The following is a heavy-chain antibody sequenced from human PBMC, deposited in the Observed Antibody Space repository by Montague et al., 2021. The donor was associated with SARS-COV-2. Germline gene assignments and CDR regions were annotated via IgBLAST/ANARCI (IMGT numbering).Heavy chain of an antibody. J-gene: IGHJ3*02. D-gene: IGHD3-9*01. V-gene: IGHV6-1*01. Sequence: CAISGDSVAELSRASDEITPAPQSHFQFVGSPFHKTKWDSDYAESVKRRLVITPDTSKNQVSLQLNSVIPEDTAVYFCASSGITLTGLDAFDTWGQGTMVTVSS. CDR2: PFHKTKWDS. CDR1: GDSVAELSRA. CDR3: ASSGITLTGLDAFDT.